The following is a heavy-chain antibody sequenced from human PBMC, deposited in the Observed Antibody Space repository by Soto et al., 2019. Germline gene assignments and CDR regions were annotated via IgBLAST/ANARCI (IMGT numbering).Heavy chain of an antibody. J-gene: IGHJ5*02. CDR3: ARGSTRSSGWYNWFDP. Sequence: SETLSLTCTVSGASISNYYWSWIRQTPGKGLEWIGYIYYSGSTNCNPSLKSRVTISVDTSKNQFSLKLSSVTAADTAVYYCARGSTRSSGWYNWFDPWGQGTLVTVSS. CDR1: GASISNYY. V-gene: IGHV4-59*01. CDR2: IYYSGST. D-gene: IGHD6-19*01.